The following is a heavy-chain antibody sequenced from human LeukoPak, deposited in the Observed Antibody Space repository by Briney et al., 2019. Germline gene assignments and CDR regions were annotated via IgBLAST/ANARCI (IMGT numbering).Heavy chain of an antibody. CDR2: IYTSGST. V-gene: IGHV4-4*07. CDR3: ARDLIVVVPAAMGGWFDP. CDR1: GGSISSYY. D-gene: IGHD2-2*01. Sequence: SETLSLTCTVSGGSISSYYWSWIRQPAGKGLEWIGRIYTSGSTNYNPSLKSRVTMSVDTSKNQFSLKLSSVTAADTAVYYCARDLIVVVPAAMGGWFDPWGQGTLVTVSS. J-gene: IGHJ5*02.